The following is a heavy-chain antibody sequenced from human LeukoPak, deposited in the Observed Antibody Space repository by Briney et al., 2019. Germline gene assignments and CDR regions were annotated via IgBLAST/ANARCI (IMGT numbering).Heavy chain of an antibody. D-gene: IGHD3-3*01. J-gene: IGHJ5*02. V-gene: IGHV4-30-2*01. Sequence: SETLSLTCAVSGGSISSGGYSWSWIRQPPGKGLEWIGYINHSGSTNYNPSLKSRVTISVDTSKNQFSLKLSSVTAADTAVYYCARGGTIFWSGYRWFDPWGQGTLVTVSS. CDR2: INHSGST. CDR3: ARGGTIFWSGYRWFDP. CDR1: GGSISSGGYS.